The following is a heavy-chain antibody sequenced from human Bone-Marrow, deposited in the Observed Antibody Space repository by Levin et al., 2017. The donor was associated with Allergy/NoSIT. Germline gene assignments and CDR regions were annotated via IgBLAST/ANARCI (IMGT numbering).Heavy chain of an antibody. CDR3: TSAY. D-gene: IGHD3-10*01. J-gene: IGHJ4*02. CDR2: INNNGSV. Sequence: PGGSLRLSCRSSGFTFKNADFNWVRQVAGKGLEWVSFINNNGSVAYYSDSVRGRFTVSRDNALGSLYLHMTGLQPDDTAVYYCTSAYWGQGAQVTVSS. CDR1: GFTFKNAD. V-gene: IGHV3-48*03.